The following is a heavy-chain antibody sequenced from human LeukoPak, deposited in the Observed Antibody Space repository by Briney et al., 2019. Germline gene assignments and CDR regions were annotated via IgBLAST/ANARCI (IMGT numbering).Heavy chain of an antibody. CDR3: ARLGITMVRGVGYYFDY. V-gene: IGHV3-48*01. Sequence: GGSLRLSCTASGLSLNSYAISWVRQVPGKGLEWVSYISSSSSTIYYADSVKGRFAISRDNAKNSLYLQMNSLRAEDTAVYYCARLGITMVRGVGYYFDYWGQGTLVTVSS. CDR2: ISSSSSTI. D-gene: IGHD3-10*01. CDR1: GLSLNSYA. J-gene: IGHJ4*02.